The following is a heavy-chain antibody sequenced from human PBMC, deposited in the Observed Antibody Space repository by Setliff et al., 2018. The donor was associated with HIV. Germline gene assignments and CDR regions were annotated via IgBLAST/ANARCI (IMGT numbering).Heavy chain of an antibody. D-gene: IGHD3-10*01. CDR2: IDHSGST. J-gene: IGHJ5*02. CDR3: ARLHTDYGSWYFDA. Sequence: KPSETLSLTCTVSDDSITGNNWWNWVRQPPGKGLEWIGEIDHSGSTNYSPSLKSRVTMSVDKSKKQFSLKLKSMAAADTAVYYCARLHTDYGSWYFDAWGPGTLVTVS. CDR1: DDSITGNNW. V-gene: IGHV4-4*02.